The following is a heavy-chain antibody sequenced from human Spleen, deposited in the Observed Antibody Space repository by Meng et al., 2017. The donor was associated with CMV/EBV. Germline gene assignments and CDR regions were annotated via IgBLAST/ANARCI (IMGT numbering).Heavy chain of an antibody. J-gene: IGHJ4*02. D-gene: IGHD3-3*01. Sequence: SCKASGGTFSSYAMSWVRQAPGKGLEWVSAISGSGGSTYYADSVKGRFTISRDNSKNTLYLQMNSLRAEDTAVYYCAKGTIFGVVNSLFDYWGQGTLVTVSS. CDR3: AKGTIFGVVNSLFDY. CDR2: ISGSGGST. V-gene: IGHV3-23*01. CDR1: GGTFSSYA.